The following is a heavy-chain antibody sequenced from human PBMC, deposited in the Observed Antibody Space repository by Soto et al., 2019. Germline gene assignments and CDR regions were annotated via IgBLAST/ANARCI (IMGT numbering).Heavy chain of an antibody. Sequence: QITLKESGPTLVKPTQTLTLTCTFSGFSLSTSGVGVGWIRQPPGKALEWLALIYWDDDKRYSPSLKSRLTITKDTSKNQVVLTMTNMVPVDTATYYCANSRWSSASPYGYFDLWGRGTLVTVSS. CDR1: GFSLSTSGVG. J-gene: IGHJ2*01. D-gene: IGHD3-10*01. CDR2: IYWDDDK. V-gene: IGHV2-5*02. CDR3: ANSRWSSASPYGYFDL.